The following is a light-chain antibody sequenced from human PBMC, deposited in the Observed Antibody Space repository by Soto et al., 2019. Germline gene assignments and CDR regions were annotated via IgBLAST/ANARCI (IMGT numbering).Light chain of an antibody. V-gene: IGKV1-39*01. CDR2: AAY. Sequence: QITQSPSSLSASVGDRVTVTCRASQSISTYLYWYQQKPGKAHKLLIYAAYSLETGVHSRFSGSGSGTDFTLTISSLQPEDFATYFCKQSYTTPFTFGPGTKVDI. CDR3: KQSYTTPFT. CDR1: QSISTY. J-gene: IGKJ3*01.